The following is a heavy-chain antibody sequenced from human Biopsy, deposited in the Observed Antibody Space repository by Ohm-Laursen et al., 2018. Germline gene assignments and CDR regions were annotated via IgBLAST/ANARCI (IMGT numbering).Heavy chain of an antibody. CDR2: IYSGGNT. J-gene: IGHJ4*02. CDR3: ATNLKVSPGLMNFDS. V-gene: IGHV3-53*01. Sequence: SLRLSCAASRFNFSSYGMHWVRQAPGKGLECVSVIYSGGNTFYADSVKGRFTVSRDTSKNTIYLQMNSLRAEDTARYYCATNLKVSPGLMNFDSWGQGTLVTVSS. CDR1: RFNFSSYG. D-gene: IGHD1-1*01.